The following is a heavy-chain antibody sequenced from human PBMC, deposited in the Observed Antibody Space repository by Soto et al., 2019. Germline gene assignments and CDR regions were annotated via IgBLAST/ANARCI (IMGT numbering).Heavy chain of an antibody. CDR3: AKSLRPSALTAYHFDY. CDR2: INPRGDIT. Sequence: EEQLLESGGGLVQPGGSLRLSCAASGLTFSRYAMSWVRQAPGKGLEWVSIINPRGDITYYGDSVKGRFTISRDNSKNTLSLQMNSLRAEDWVVYYCAKSLRPSALTAYHFDYRGKGTLVTVSS. V-gene: IGHV3-23*01. D-gene: IGHD3-9*01. J-gene: IGHJ4*02. CDR1: GLTFSRYA.